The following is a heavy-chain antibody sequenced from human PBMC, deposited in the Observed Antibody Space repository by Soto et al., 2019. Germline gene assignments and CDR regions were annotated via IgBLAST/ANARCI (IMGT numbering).Heavy chain of an antibody. CDR1: GGSISSGGYY. J-gene: IGHJ4*02. D-gene: IGHD2-2*03. CDR2: IYYSGST. CDR3: AREGNLGRWIQPLDS. Sequence: PSETLSLTCTVSGGSISSGGYYWSWIRQHPGKGLEWIGYIYYSGSTYYNPSLKSRVTISVDTSKNQFSLKQSSVTAADTAVFSCAREGNLGRWIQPLDSWGQGTLVTAPQ. V-gene: IGHV4-31*03.